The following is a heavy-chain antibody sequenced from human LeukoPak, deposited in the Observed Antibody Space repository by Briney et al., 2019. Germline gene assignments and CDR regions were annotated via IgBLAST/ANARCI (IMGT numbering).Heavy chain of an antibody. CDR1: GYTFTSNY. CDR3: ASMDMDIAMVTNYLDH. J-gene: IGHJ4*02. CDR2: MHPSRTST. V-gene: IGHV1-46*01. Sequence: ASETVSCKASGYTFTSNYMHWVRQAPGQGLEWVGVMHPSRTSTNYAQKFQGRLTMTKDTSTSTVYIELDSLTSADTAVYYCASMDMDIAMVTNYLDHWGQGTLVTVSS. D-gene: IGHD5-18*01.